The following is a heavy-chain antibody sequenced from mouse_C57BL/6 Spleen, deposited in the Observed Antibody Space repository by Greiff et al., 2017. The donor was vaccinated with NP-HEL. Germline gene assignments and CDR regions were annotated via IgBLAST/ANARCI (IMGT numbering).Heavy chain of an antibody. D-gene: IGHD2-2*01. J-gene: IGHJ1*03. CDR1: GYSITSGYY. Sequence: EVQLQESGPGLVKPSQSLSLTCSVTGYSITSGYYWNWIRQFPGNKLEWMGYISYDGSNNYNPSLKNRISITRDTSKNQFFLKLNSVTTEDTATYYCAREGSMVTTDWYFDVWGTGTTVTVSS. V-gene: IGHV3-6*01. CDR2: ISYDGSN. CDR3: AREGSMVTTDWYFDV.